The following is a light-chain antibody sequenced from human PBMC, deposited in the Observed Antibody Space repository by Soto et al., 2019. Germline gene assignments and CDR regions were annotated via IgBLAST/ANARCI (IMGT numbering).Light chain of an antibody. CDR1: SSDVGGYDY. Sequence: QSVLTQPASVSGSPGQSITISCTGTSSDVGGYDYVSWYQLPPGKAPKLMVFEVSNRPSGVSYRFSGSKSGNTASLTISGLQAEDEADYFCSSYSISTAYLFGTGTKV. J-gene: IGLJ1*01. CDR3: SSYSISTAYL. CDR2: EVS. V-gene: IGLV2-14*01.